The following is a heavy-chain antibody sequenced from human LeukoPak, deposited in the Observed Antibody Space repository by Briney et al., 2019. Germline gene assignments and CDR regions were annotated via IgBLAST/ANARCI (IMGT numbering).Heavy chain of an antibody. CDR3: ARTKSGWYYSDY. V-gene: IGHV4-34*01. Sequence: SETLSLTCAVYGGSFSGYYWSWIRQPPGKGLEWIGEINHSGSTNYNPSLKSRVTISVDTSKNQFSLKLSSVTAADTAVYYCARTKSGWYYSDYWGQGTLVSVSS. D-gene: IGHD6-19*01. J-gene: IGHJ4*02. CDR2: INHSGST. CDR1: GGSFSGYY.